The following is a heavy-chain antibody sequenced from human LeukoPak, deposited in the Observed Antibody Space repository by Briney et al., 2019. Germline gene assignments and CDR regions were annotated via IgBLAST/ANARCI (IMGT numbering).Heavy chain of an antibody. CDR1: GFTFSTYS. CDR2: INSDGSST. D-gene: IGHD2-8*01. CDR3: ASEKSRSVYNWFDP. J-gene: IGHJ5*02. V-gene: IGHV3-74*01. Sequence: GGSLRLSCAASGFTFSTYSMHWVRQRPGKGLVWVSRINSDGSSTTYADSVKGRFTISRDNAQNTLYLQMNSLRAEDTAMYYCASEKSRSVYNWFDPRGQGTLVTVSS.